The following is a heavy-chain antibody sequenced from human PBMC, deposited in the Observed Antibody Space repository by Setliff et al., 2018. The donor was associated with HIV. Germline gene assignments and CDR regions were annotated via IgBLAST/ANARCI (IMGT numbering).Heavy chain of an antibody. D-gene: IGHD5-18*01. CDR2: IFYTGST. CDR1: GGSISSSSYY. V-gene: IGHV4-39*07. J-gene: IGHJ4*02. Sequence: PSETLSLTCNVSGGSISSSSYYWGWIRQPPGKGLEWIGTIFYTGSTYHNSSLKSRLAMSVDTSKNQFSLKLSSVTAADTAVYYCAREGYSYGSEYFDYWGQGTLVTVSS. CDR3: AREGYSYGSEYFDY.